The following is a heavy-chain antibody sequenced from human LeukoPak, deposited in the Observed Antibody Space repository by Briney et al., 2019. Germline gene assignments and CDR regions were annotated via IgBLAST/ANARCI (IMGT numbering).Heavy chain of an antibody. D-gene: IGHD2-15*01. CDR2: IIPIFGTG. J-gene: IGHJ6*03. Sequence: SVKVSCKASGGTFRNYGFTWVRQAPGQGLEWMGGIIPIFGTGKYAQKFQGRVTITADESTSTAYMELSSLRSEDTAVYYCASRYCSGGNCFPRDYYYYYMDVWGKGTTVTVSS. CDR3: ASRYCSGGNCFPRDYYYYYMDV. V-gene: IGHV1-69*13. CDR1: GGTFRNYG.